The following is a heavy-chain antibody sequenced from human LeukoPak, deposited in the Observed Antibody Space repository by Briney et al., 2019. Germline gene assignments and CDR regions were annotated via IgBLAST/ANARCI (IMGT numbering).Heavy chain of an antibody. J-gene: IGHJ4*02. CDR3: ARVSSGWYGDY. V-gene: IGHV3-48*02. D-gene: IGHD6-19*01. Sequence: PGGSLRLSCAASGFTFSSHGMNWVRQAPGKGLEWVSYISGSSATIYYADSVKGRFTISRDNAKNSLFLQMNGLRDEDTAVYYCARVSSGWYGDYWGQGTLVSVSS. CDR2: ISGSSATI. CDR1: GFTFSSHG.